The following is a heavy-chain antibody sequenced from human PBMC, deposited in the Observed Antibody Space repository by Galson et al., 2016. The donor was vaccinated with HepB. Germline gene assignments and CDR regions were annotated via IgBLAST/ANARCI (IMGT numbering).Heavy chain of an antibody. CDR1: GFTFSNYA. D-gene: IGHD2-15*01. V-gene: IGHV3-23*01. Sequence: SLRLSCAVSGFTFSNYAMSWVRQAPGKGLEWVSHINGNGDATYYADSVKGRFTISRDNSKNTLYLQMNSLRAEDTAVYYCSKGREFAGSGYYDYWGQGTLVTVSS. J-gene: IGHJ4*02. CDR3: SKGREFAGSGYYDY. CDR2: INGNGDAT.